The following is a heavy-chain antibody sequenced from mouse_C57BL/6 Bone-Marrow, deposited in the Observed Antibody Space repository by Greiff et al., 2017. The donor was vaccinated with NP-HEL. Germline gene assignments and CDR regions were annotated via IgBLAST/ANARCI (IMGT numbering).Heavy chain of an antibody. D-gene: IGHD2-4*01. J-gene: IGHJ1*03. CDR3: TRDDYDEGNWYFDV. CDR2: ISSGGDYI. Sequence: EVNVVESGEGLVKPGGSLKLSCAASGFTFSSYAMSWVRQTPEKRLEWVAYISSGGDYIYYADTVKGRFTISRDNARNTLYLQMSSLKSEDTAMYYCTRDDYDEGNWYFDVWGTGTTVTVSS. V-gene: IGHV5-9-1*02. CDR1: GFTFSSYA.